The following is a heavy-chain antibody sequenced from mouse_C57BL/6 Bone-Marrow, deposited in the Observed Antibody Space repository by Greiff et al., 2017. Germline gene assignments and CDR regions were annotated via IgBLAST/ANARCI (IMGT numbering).Heavy chain of an antibody. CDR3: ARGGLRRGYYDAMDY. CDR2: ISDGGSYT. V-gene: IGHV5-4*03. D-gene: IGHD2-4*01. Sequence: EVKLQESGGGLVKPGGSLKLSCAASGFTFSSYAMSWVRQTPEKRLEWVATISDGGSYTYYPDNVKGRFTISRDNAKNNLYLQMSHLKSEDTAMYYCARGGLRRGYYDAMDYWGQGTSVTVSS. J-gene: IGHJ4*01. CDR1: GFTFSSYA.